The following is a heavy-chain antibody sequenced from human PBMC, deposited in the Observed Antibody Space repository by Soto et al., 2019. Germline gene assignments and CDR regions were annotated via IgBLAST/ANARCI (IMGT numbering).Heavy chain of an antibody. CDR2: IYYSGST. J-gene: IGHJ4*02. CDR3: AREKYLRRAPFDY. CDR1: GGSISSYY. Sequence: ASETLSLTCTVSGGSISSYYWSWIRQPPGKGPEWIGYIYYSGSTNYNPSLKSRVTISVDTSKNQFSLKLSSVTAADTAVYYCAREKYLRRAPFDYWGKGTLVTVSS. D-gene: IGHD3-16*01. V-gene: IGHV4-59*01.